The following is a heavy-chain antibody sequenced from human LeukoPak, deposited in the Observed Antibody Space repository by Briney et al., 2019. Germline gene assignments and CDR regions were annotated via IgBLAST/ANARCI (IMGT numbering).Heavy chain of an antibody. J-gene: IGHJ4*02. V-gene: IGHV3-30*18. CDR1: GFTFSSYG. CDR3: AKINDYVWGSYRKAPYYFDY. D-gene: IGHD3-16*02. CDR2: ISYDGSNK. Sequence: GGSLRLSCAASGFTFSSYGMPWVRQAPGKGLEWVAVISYDGSNKYYADSVKGRFTISRDNSKNTLYLQMNSLRAEDTAVYYCAKINDYVWGSYRKAPYYFDYWGQGTLVTISS.